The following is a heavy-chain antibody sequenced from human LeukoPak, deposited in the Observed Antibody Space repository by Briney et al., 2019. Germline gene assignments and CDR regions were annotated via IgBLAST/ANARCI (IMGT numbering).Heavy chain of an antibody. CDR3: ARHAAISAAGTAPFDS. V-gene: IGHV4-59*08. D-gene: IGHD6-13*01. CDR1: GDSISNYY. J-gene: IGHJ4*02. CDR2: MYNRGST. Sequence: PSETLSLTCTVSGDSISNYYWSWIRQYPGKELECIGYMYNRGSTIYNPSLKSRVTISVDTSKNQVSLKLTSATATDTAVYYCARHAAISAAGTAPFDSWGQGTLVTVSS.